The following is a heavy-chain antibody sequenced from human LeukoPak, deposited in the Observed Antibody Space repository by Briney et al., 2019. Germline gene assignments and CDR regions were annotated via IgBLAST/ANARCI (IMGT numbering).Heavy chain of an antibody. CDR2: ISGNSGTA. CDR3: ARDGSSCPDF. V-gene: IGHV1-18*01. Sequence: ASVKVSCKASGYTFTSYGISWVRQAPGQGLEWMGWISGNSGTANYAQKLQGRVTMTTDTSTSTAYMELRSLTSDDTAVYYCARDGSSCPDFWGQGTLVTVSS. J-gene: IGHJ4*02. D-gene: IGHD6-13*01. CDR1: GYTFTSYG.